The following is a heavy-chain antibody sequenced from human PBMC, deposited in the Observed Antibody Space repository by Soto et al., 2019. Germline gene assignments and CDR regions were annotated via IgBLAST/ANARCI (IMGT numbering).Heavy chain of an antibody. Sequence: GGSLRLSCAASGFIFSSYAMSWVRRAPGKGLEWVSAISGSGTTAYYADSVKGRFTFSRDNSKSTMYLQISSLRAEDTAVYYCAKTTDGWFSAFEIWGQGTMVTVSS. D-gene: IGHD6-19*01. J-gene: IGHJ3*02. CDR1: GFIFSSYA. CDR3: AKTTDGWFSAFEI. CDR2: ISGSGTTA. V-gene: IGHV3-23*01.